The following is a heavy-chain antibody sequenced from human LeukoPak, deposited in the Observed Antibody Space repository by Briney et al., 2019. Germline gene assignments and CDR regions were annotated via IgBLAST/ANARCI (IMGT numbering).Heavy chain of an antibody. J-gene: IGHJ4*02. CDR1: GGTFSSYA. Sequence: ASVKVSCKASGGTFSSYAISWVRQAPGQGLEWMGRIIPIFGIANYAQKFQGRVTITADKSTSTAYMELSSLRSEDTAVYYCAGGLKEMATISDYWGQGTLVTVSS. V-gene: IGHV1-69*04. D-gene: IGHD5-24*01. CDR2: IIPIFGIA. CDR3: AGGLKEMATISDY.